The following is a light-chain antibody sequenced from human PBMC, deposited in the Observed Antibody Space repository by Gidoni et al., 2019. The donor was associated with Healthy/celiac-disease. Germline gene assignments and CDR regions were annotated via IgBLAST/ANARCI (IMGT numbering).Light chain of an antibody. CDR3: GTWDSSLSALV. CDR1: SSNIGNNY. CDR2: DNN. V-gene: IGLV1-51*01. Sequence: QPVLTQPPSVSAAPGQKVTISCSGSSSNIGNNYVSWYQQLPGTAPKLLIYDNNKRPAGIPDRFSGSKSGTSATLGITGLQTGDEADYYCGTWDSSLSALVFGGWTKLTVL. J-gene: IGLJ2*01.